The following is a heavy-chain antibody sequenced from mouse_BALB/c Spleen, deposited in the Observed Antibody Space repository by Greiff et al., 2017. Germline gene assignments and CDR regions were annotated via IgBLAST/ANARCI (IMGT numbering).Heavy chain of an antibody. Sequence: EVKLMESGGGLVQPGGSLRLSCATSGFTFTDYYMSWVRQPPGKALEWLGFIRNKANGYTTEYSASVKGRFTISRDNYQSILYLQMNTLRAEDSATYYCARDYYGSSYYFDYWGQGTTLTVSS. V-gene: IGHV7-3*02. J-gene: IGHJ2*01. CDR3: ARDYYGSSYYFDY. D-gene: IGHD1-1*01. CDR2: IRNKANGYTT. CDR1: GFTFTDYY.